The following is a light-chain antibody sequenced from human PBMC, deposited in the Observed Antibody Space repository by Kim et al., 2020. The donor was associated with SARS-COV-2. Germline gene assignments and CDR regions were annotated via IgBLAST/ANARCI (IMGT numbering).Light chain of an antibody. Sequence: DIQMTQSPSTLSASVGDRVTITCRASQTISTWLAWYQQKPGKAPTLLLYLASTLESGVPSRFSGSGSGTEFTLPIDSLQPDDFATYYCQHYIRFPYTFGQGTKLEI. J-gene: IGKJ2*01. CDR1: QTISTW. V-gene: IGKV1-5*03. CDR2: LAS. CDR3: QHYIRFPYT.